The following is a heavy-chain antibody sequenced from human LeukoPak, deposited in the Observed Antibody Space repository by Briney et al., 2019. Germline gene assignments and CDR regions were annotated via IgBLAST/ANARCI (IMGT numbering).Heavy chain of an antibody. CDR3: AKLIRDVTTYDY. Sequence: GGSLRLSCAASGFTFSAYWMSWVRQAPGKVLEWVASINQDGSTKRYVDSAKGRFTVSRDNAKKSLFLQMNTLRVEDTAVYYCAKLIRDVTTYDYWGQGALVTVSS. J-gene: IGHJ4*02. CDR1: GFTFSAYW. D-gene: IGHD1-1*01. V-gene: IGHV3-7*01. CDR2: INQDGSTK.